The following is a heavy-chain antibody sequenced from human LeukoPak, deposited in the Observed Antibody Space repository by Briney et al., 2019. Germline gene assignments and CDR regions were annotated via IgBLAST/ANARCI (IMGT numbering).Heavy chain of an antibody. V-gene: IGHV4-38-2*02. D-gene: IGHD4-17*01. J-gene: IGHJ4*02. CDR1: GYSISSGYY. CDR3: ARVDDYGDYLVYFDY. CDR2: IYHSGST. Sequence: SETLSLTCTVSGYSISSGYYWGWIRQPPGKGLEWIGSIYHSGSTYYNPSLKSRVTISVDTSKNQFSLKLSSVTAADTAVYYCARVDDYGDYLVYFDYWGQGTLVTVSS.